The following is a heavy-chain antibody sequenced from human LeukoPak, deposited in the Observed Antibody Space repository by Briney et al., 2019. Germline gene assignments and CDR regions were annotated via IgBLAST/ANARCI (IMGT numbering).Heavy chain of an antibody. D-gene: IGHD1-26*01. Sequence: PGGSLRLSCAASGITFSTPWMHWVRQAPGKGLVWVSRISSDGSNTIYADSVRGRFTISRDNAKNTLYLQMNSLRAEDTAVYYCARDQSIMGPTTVDYWGQGTLVTVSS. CDR3: ARDQSIMGPTTVDY. J-gene: IGHJ4*02. V-gene: IGHV3-74*01. CDR2: ISSDGSNT. CDR1: GITFSTPW.